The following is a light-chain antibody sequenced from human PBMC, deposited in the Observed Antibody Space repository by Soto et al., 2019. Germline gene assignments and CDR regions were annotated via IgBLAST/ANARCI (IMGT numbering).Light chain of an antibody. CDR2: DAS. CDR1: QSIRTS. CDR3: QQRNVWPPIT. V-gene: IGKV3-11*01. J-gene: IGKJ5*01. Sequence: EVVLTPSPATLSLSPGERATLSCRASQSIRTSLAWYQQKPGQAPRLVIFDASNRANGVPARFGGSGSGTDFTLTINSLEPGDFAVYYCQQRNVWPPITFGQGTRLEIK.